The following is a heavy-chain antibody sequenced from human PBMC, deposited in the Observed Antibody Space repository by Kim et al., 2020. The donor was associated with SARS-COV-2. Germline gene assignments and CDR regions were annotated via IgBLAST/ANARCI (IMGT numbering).Heavy chain of an antibody. CDR1: GFTFGDYA. V-gene: IGHV3-49*03. J-gene: IGHJ6*02. Sequence: GGSLRLSCTASGFTFGDYAMSWFRQAPGKGLEWVGFIRSKAYGGTTEYAASVKGRFTISRDDSKSIAYLQMNSLKTEDTAVYYCTRESYDFWSGYLVDVWGQGTTVTVSS. CDR2: IRSKAYGGTT. CDR3: TRESYDFWSGYLVDV. D-gene: IGHD3-3*01.